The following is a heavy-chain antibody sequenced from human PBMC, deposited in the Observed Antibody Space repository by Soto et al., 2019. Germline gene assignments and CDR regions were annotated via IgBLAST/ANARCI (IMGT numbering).Heavy chain of an antibody. CDR1: GDSINNSHW. CDR3: AREVNSSPARGPNWFDP. D-gene: IGHD6-13*01. J-gene: IGHJ5*02. CDR2: TYHSGTT. Sequence: SETLSLTCAVSGDSINNSHWWSWVRQTPRKGLEWIGETYHSGTTNYNPSLKTRVTISIDKSKNQFSLKMNSVTAADTAVYYCAREVNSSPARGPNWFDPWGQGTLVTVSS. V-gene: IGHV4-4*02.